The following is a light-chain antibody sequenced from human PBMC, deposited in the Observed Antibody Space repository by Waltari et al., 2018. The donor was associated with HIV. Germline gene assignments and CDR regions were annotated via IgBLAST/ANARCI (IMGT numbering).Light chain of an antibody. CDR2: DAS. CDR1: QSVGSY. Sequence: EIVLTQSPATLFLSPGERATLSCRASQSVGSYLAWYQQKPGQAPRLLIYDASNRATGIPARFSGSGSGTDFTLTISSLQPEDFAGYYCQQRSNWPPLTFGGGTKVGIK. V-gene: IGKV3-11*01. CDR3: QQRSNWPPLT. J-gene: IGKJ4*01.